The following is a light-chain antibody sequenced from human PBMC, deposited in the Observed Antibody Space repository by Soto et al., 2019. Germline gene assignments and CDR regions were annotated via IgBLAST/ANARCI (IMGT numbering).Light chain of an antibody. V-gene: IGKV3-11*01. CDR2: DAS. CDR1: QRVKTF. CDR3: QQRSNWPPIT. Sequence: EIVLTPFPATLSLSPGERATISCRASQRVKTFLVWYQQRPCQAPRLLIYDASHRAAGIPARFSGSGFGTDFPLTISSLEPQDAAVYYCQQRSNWPPITFGQGTRVEIK. J-gene: IGKJ5*01.